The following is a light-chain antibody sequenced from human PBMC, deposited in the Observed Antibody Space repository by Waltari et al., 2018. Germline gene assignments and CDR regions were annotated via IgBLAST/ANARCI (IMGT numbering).Light chain of an antibody. Sequence: DIVMTQSPAVLSVSPGDRVTLSCRASQSVSGKVGWYQQRPGQVPRLVIYDTSTRATGIPDRFTGSGSGTVFTLTINSVQSDDFAIYYCLQCDNKWTFGQGTKVEFK. J-gene: IGKJ1*01. CDR3: LQCDNKWT. CDR1: QSVSGK. V-gene: IGKV3-15*01. CDR2: DTS.